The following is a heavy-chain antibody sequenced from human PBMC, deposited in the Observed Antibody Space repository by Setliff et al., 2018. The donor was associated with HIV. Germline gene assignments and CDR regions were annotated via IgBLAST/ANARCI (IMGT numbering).Heavy chain of an antibody. V-gene: IGHV4-34*01. CDR3: ARGGGYDRSGYYPLDY. Sequence: PSETLSLTCAVYGGSLSGYHWSWIRQSPEQGLEWIGEINHSGSTNYNPSLKSRVTMSVDTSKNQFSLKLSSVTAADTAVYYCARGGGYDRSGYYPLDYWGQGTPVTV. J-gene: IGHJ4*02. D-gene: IGHD3-22*01. CDR2: INHSGST. CDR1: GGSLSGYH.